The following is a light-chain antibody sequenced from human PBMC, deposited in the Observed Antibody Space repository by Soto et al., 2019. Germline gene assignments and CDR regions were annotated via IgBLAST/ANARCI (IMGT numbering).Light chain of an antibody. V-gene: IGKV3-20*01. Sequence: EIVLTQSPATLSLSPGERGTLSCRASQSVSSSYLAWYQQKPGQAPRLLIYGASSRATGIPDRFCGSGSGTDFTLTINSLQAEDCAVYYCQQYGSSGTFGQGTKVDI. CDR1: QSVSSSY. CDR2: GAS. J-gene: IGKJ1*01. CDR3: QQYGSSGT.